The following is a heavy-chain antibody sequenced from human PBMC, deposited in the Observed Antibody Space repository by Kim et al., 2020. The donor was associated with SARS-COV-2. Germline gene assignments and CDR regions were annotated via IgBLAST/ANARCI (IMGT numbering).Heavy chain of an antibody. CDR3: ARDRTNNSRYDDYYYGMAV. J-gene: IGHJ6*02. Sequence: ASVKVSFKASGYTFTSYYMHWVRQAPGQGLEWMGIINLSGGSTSYAQKFQGKVTMTRDTSTSTVYMELSSLRTEDTAVYYCARDRTNNSRYDDYYYGMAVWGQGTTVTVSS. CDR1: GYTFTSYY. D-gene: IGHD2-2*01. V-gene: IGHV1-46*01. CDR2: INLSGGST.